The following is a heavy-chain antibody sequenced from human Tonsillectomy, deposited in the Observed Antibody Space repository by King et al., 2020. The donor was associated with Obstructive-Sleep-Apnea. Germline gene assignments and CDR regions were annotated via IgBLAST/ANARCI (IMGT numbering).Heavy chain of an antibody. Sequence: QLVQSGAEVKKPGSSVKVSCKASGGTFSSYAISWVRQAPEQGLEWMGGIIPILGIANYAQKFQGRVTITVDKSTSTAYMGLSSLRSEDTAEYYCARDLGSNYDSSGYSDYWGQGTLVTVSS. CDR2: IIPILGIA. J-gene: IGHJ4*02. D-gene: IGHD3-22*01. CDR3: ARDLGSNYDSSGYSDY. CDR1: GGTFSSYA. V-gene: IGHV1-69*10.